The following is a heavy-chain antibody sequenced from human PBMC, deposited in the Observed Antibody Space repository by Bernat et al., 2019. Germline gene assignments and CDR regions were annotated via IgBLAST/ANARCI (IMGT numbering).Heavy chain of an antibody. V-gene: IGHV3-30-3*01. D-gene: IGHD5-18*01. CDR2: ISYDGSNK. J-gene: IGHJ4*02. CDR1: GFTFSSYA. Sequence: QVQLVESGGGVVQPGRSLRLSCAASGFTFSSYAMHWVRQAPGKGLEWVAVISYDGSNKYYADSVKGRFTISRDNSKNTLYLQMNSLRAEDTAVYYCAAHSGYSYGSNFDYWGQGTLVTVSS. CDR3: AAHSGYSYGSNFDY.